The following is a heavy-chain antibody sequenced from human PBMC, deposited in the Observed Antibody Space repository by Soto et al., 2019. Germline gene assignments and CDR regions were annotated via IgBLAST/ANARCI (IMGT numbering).Heavy chain of an antibody. Sequence: QVQLVESGGGVVQPGRSLRLSCAASGFTFSSYAMHWVRQAPGEGLEWVAVISYDGSNKYYADSVKGRFTISRDNSKNTLYLQMNSLRAEDTAVYYCARDRGVWWELPKVPAFDIWGQGTMVTVSS. D-gene: IGHD1-26*01. J-gene: IGHJ3*02. CDR1: GFTFSSYA. CDR3: ARDRGVWWELPKVPAFDI. V-gene: IGHV3-30-3*01. CDR2: ISYDGSNK.